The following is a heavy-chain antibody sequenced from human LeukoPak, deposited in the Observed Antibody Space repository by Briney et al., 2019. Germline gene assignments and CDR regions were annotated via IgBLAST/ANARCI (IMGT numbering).Heavy chain of an antibody. J-gene: IGHJ4*02. Sequence: PSETLSLTCTVSGYSISSGYYWGWIRQPPGKGLEWIGNIYHSGNTNYNPSLKSRVTISVDTSKNQFSLKLSSVTAADTAVYYCARHYLSGSHRATFDYWGQGTLVTVSS. V-gene: IGHV4-38-2*02. CDR3: ARHYLSGSHRATFDY. D-gene: IGHD3-22*01. CDR1: GYSISSGYY. CDR2: IYHSGNT.